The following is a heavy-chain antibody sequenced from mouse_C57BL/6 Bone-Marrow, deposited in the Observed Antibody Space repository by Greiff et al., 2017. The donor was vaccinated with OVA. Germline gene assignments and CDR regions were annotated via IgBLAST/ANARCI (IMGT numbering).Heavy chain of an antibody. D-gene: IGHD2-2*01. CDR1: GYSITSGYY. CDR2: ISYDGSN. J-gene: IGHJ3*01. Sequence: EVKLMESGPGLVKPSQSLSLTCSVTGYSITSGYYWNWIRQFPGNKLEWMGYISYDGSNNYNPSLKNRISITRDTSKNQFFLKLNSETTEDTATYFCARGGGYGYGVCVYWGQGTLVTVSA. V-gene: IGHV3-6*01. CDR3: ARGGGYGYGVCVY.